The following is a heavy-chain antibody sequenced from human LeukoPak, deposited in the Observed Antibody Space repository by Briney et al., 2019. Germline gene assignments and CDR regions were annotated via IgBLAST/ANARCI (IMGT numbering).Heavy chain of an antibody. Sequence: GGSLRLSCAASGFTFSSYAMSWVRQAPGKGLEWVSAISGSGGSTYYADSVKGRFTISRDNSKNTLYLQMNSLRAEDTAVYYCAKHLSWRYSYGYVGYWGQGTLVTVSS. D-gene: IGHD5-18*01. V-gene: IGHV3-23*01. J-gene: IGHJ4*02. CDR3: AKHLSWRYSYGYVGY. CDR2: ISGSGGST. CDR1: GFTFSSYA.